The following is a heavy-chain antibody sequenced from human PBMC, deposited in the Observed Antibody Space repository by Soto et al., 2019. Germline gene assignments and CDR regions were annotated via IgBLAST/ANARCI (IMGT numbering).Heavy chain of an antibody. CDR3: ARDPLGHRSLLYYYYCMDV. CDR1: GGTFSSYA. CDR2: IIPIFGTA. J-gene: IGHJ6*02. V-gene: IGHV1-69*13. Sequence: GASVKVSCKASGGTFSSYAISWVRQAPGQGLEWVGGIIPIFGTANYAQKFQGRVTITADESTSTAYMELSSLRSEDTAVYYCARDPLGHRSLLYYYYCMDVWGQGTTVTVSS. D-gene: IGHD1-26*01.